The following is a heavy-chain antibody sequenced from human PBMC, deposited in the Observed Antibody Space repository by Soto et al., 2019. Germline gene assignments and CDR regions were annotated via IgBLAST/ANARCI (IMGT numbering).Heavy chain of an antibody. V-gene: IGHV4-31*03. CDR3: ARTWIGSPFDF. Sequence: SETLSLTCTVSGASVGRDDYYWSLIRQQPGKGLEWIGYIYYSGNTNYNPSLKSRLTISVDTSKNQFSLQLRSVTAADTAVYYCARTWIGSPFDFWGQGSMVTVYS. CDR2: IYYSGNT. D-gene: IGHD5-12*01. J-gene: IGHJ4*02. CDR1: GASVGRDDYY.